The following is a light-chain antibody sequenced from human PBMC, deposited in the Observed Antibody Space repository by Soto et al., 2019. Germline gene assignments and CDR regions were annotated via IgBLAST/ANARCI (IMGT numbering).Light chain of an antibody. CDR2: GAS. CDR1: QSVSSN. J-gene: IGKJ1*01. V-gene: IGKV3-15*01. CDR3: QHYNNWPPWT. Sequence: IVMTQSPATLSVSPGERATLSCRASQSVSSNLAWYQQKPGQAPRLLIYGASTSATGIPARFSGSGSETEFTLTISSLQSEDFAIYYCQHYNNWPPWTFGQGTKVEIK.